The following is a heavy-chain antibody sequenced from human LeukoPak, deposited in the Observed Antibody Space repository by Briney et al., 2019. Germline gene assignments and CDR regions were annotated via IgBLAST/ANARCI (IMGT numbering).Heavy chain of an antibody. J-gene: IGHJ3*02. D-gene: IGHD3-22*01. V-gene: IGHV7-4-1*02. CDR1: GYTFTSYA. Sequence: ASVTVSFKASGYTFTSYAMNWVRQAPGQGLEWMGWINTNTGNPTYAQGFTGRFVFSLDTSVSTAYLQISSLKAEDTAVYYCARDWQGYYDSSGPLDIWGQGTMVTVSS. CDR3: ARDWQGYYDSSGPLDI. CDR2: INTNTGNP.